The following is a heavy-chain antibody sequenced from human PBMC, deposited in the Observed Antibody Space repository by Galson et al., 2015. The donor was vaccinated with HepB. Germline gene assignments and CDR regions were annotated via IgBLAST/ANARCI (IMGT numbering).Heavy chain of an antibody. V-gene: IGHV5-10-1*01. CDR2: IDPSDSYT. J-gene: IGHJ4*02. Sequence: QSGAEVKKPGESLRISCKGSGSSFTSYWISWVRQMPGKGLEWMGRIDPSDSYTNYSPSFQGHVTISADKSISTAYLQWSSLKASDTAMYYCALWGWTAMVTTDQDYWGQGTLVTVSS. D-gene: IGHD5-18*01. CDR3: ALWGWTAMVTTDQDY. CDR1: GSSFTSYW.